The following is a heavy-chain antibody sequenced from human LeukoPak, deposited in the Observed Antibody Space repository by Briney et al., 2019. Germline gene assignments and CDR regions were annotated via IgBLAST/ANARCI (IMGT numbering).Heavy chain of an antibody. D-gene: IGHD2-21*02. CDR2: INHSGST. Sequence: PSETLSLTCAVYGGSFSGYYWSWIRQPPGKGLKWIGEINHSGSTNYNPSLKSRVTISVDTSKNQFSLKLSSVTAADTAVYYCARDGVVVTATSAFDIWGQGTMVTVSS. CDR1: GGSFSGYY. J-gene: IGHJ3*02. CDR3: ARDGVVVTATSAFDI. V-gene: IGHV4-34*01.